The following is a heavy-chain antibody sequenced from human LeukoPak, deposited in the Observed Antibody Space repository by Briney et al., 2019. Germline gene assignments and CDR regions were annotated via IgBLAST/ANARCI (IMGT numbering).Heavy chain of an antibody. Sequence: PGGSLRLSCAASGFTFDDYAMHWVRQAPGKGLEWVALISWEGQTTYYADSVRGRFTISRDNSKNSLYLQMNSLRTEDTAFYYCTRDTDSGSATNYFDSWGQGTLVSVSS. CDR2: ISWEGQTT. CDR3: TRDTDSGSATNYFDS. V-gene: IGHV3-43*01. J-gene: IGHJ4*02. D-gene: IGHD3-10*01. CDR1: GFTFDDYA.